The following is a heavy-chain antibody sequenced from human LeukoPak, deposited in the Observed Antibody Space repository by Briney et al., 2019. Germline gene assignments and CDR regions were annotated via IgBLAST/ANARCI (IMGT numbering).Heavy chain of an antibody. D-gene: IGHD4-17*01. Sequence: GGSLRLSCAASGFTFSSYSMNWVRQAPGKGLEWVSSISSSSSYIYYADSVKGRFTISRDNAKNSLYLQMNSLRAEDTAVYYCARGRRLVTHRNVYLDYWGQGTLVTVSS. V-gene: IGHV3-21*01. J-gene: IGHJ4*02. CDR1: GFTFSSYS. CDR2: ISSSSSYI. CDR3: ARGRRLVTHRNVYLDY.